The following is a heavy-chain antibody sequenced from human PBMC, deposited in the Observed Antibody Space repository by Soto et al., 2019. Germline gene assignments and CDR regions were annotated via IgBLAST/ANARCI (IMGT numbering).Heavy chain of an antibody. Sequence: QVQLVESGGGVVQPGRSLRLSCAASGFTFSSYGMHWVRQAPGKGLEWVAVIWYDGSNKYYADSVKGRFTISRDNSKNTLYLQMNSLRAEDTAVYYCAREFQYCISTSCYSLYYYYYGMDVWGQGTTVTVSS. J-gene: IGHJ6*02. CDR1: GFTFSSYG. D-gene: IGHD2-2*01. CDR3: AREFQYCISTSCYSLYYYYYGMDV. V-gene: IGHV3-33*01. CDR2: IWYDGSNK.